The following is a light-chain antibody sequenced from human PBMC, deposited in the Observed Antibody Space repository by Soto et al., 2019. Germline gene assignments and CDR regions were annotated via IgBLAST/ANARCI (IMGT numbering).Light chain of an antibody. J-gene: IGKJ5*01. V-gene: IGKV1-39*01. CDR1: RNVSIY. CDR2: ATS. Sequence: EIPLTQSPSSLAASVGDRLTLTCRASRNVSIYLNWYQHKPGKGPTLLIHATSNLQIGVPSRVSGSGSGTEFTLTISSLEPEDFGTYYCQQSYKMPSFGQGTRLVIK. CDR3: QQSYKMPS.